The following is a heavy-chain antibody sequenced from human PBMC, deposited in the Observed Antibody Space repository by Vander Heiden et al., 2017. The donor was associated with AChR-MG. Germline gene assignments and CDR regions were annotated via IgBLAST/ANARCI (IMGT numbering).Heavy chain of an antibody. Sequence: QVQLEESGGGVVQPGRSLTLSCASPGLHFSTYGMHWVRQDPGKGLEWVSVISNDGSNKYYADSVKGRFTISRDNSKKTLYLQMNRLRAEDTAVYYCAKANSIKHYEFNYYMDVWGKGTTVTVSS. J-gene: IGHJ6*03. V-gene: IGHV3-30*18. CDR3: AKANSIKHYEFNYYMDV. D-gene: IGHD3-3*01. CDR2: ISNDGSNK. CDR1: GLHFSTYG.